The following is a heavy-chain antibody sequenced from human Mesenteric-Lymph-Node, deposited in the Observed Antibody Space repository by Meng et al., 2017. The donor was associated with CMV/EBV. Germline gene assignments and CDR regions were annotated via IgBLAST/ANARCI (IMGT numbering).Heavy chain of an antibody. Sequence: GESLKISCAASGFTFSNVWMNWVRQAPGKGLEWVSSIDISGFTYNADSLKGRFTISRDNARNSLYLQMNSLRAEDTAMYYCARVVKGANYLDYWGQGMLVTVSS. D-gene: IGHD2-21*01. CDR3: ARVVKGANYLDY. CDR2: IDISGFT. CDR1: GFTFSNVW. J-gene: IGHJ4*02. V-gene: IGHV3-69-1*01.